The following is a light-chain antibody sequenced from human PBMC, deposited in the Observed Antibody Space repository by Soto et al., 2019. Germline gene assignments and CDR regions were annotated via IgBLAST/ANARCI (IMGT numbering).Light chain of an antibody. Sequence: EIVLTQSPGTLSLSPGGRATLSCRTSQIISSIYLAWYQQKPGQAPRLLIYGASSRATGIPDRFSGGGSGTDFSLYNGRLEPEDSAVDFCQQYDGPPWTFGRGTRLEI. CDR3: QQYDGPPWT. CDR1: QIISSIY. CDR2: GAS. J-gene: IGKJ1*01. V-gene: IGKV3-20*01.